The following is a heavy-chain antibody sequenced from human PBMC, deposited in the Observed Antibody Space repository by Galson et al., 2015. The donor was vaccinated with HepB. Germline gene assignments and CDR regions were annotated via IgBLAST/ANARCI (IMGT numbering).Heavy chain of an antibody. CDR2: IKADGTEK. CDR1: GFTFRSYW. CDR3: ARVGYCSSTSCYNDY. D-gene: IGHD2-2*02. J-gene: IGHJ4*02. V-gene: IGHV3-7*03. Sequence: SLRLSCAASGFTFRSYWMGWVRQAPGKGLEWVANIKADGTEKYHVDSVKGRFTISRDNAKSSLYLQMNSLRAEDTAVYHCARVGYCSSTSCYNDYWGQGTLVTVSS.